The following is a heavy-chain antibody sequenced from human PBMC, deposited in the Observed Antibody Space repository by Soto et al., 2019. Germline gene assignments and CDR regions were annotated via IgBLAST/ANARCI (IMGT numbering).Heavy chain of an antibody. D-gene: IGHD2-2*01. CDR2: IKSKTDGGTT. Sequence: GGSLRLSCAASGFTFSNAWMSWVRQAPGKGLEWVGRIKSKTDGGTTDYAAPVKGRFTISRDDSKNTLYLQMNSLKTEDTAVYYCSYCSSTSCSRGYYYYGMGVWGQGTTVTVS. CDR1: GFTFSNAW. CDR3: SYCSSTSCSRGYYYYGMGV. V-gene: IGHV3-15*01. J-gene: IGHJ6*02.